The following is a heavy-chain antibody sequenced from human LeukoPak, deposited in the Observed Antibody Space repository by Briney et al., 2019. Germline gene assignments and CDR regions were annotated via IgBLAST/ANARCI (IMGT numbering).Heavy chain of an antibody. CDR1: GFTFSSYS. D-gene: IGHD3-22*01. CDR2: ISSSSGYI. V-gene: IGHV3-21*01. Sequence: GGSLRLSCAASGFTFSSYSMNWVRQAPGKGLEWVSSISSSSGYIYYADSVKGRFTISRDNAKNSLYLQMNSLRAEDTAVYYCARVPRQDDSSGYYFGYWGQGTLVTVSS. J-gene: IGHJ4*02. CDR3: ARVPRQDDSSGYYFGY.